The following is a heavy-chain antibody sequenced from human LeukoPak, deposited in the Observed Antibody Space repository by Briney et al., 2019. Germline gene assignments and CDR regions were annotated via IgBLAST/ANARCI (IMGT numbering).Heavy chain of an antibody. CDR1: GFTFSSYW. Sequence: PGGSLRLSCAASGFTFSSYWMSWVRQAPGKGLEWVANIKQDGSEKYYVDSVKGRFTISRDNAKNSLYLQMNSLRAEDTAVYYCAGLSGSYEGALDYWGQGTLVTVSS. V-gene: IGHV3-7*04. CDR2: IKQDGSEK. J-gene: IGHJ4*02. D-gene: IGHD1-26*01. CDR3: AGLSGSYEGALDY.